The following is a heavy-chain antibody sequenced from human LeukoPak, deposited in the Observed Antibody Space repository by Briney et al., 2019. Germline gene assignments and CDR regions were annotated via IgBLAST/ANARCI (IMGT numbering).Heavy chain of an antibody. CDR1: GFTFSSSW. CDR2: VNSDGSST. V-gene: IGHV3-74*01. Sequence: PGGSLRLSCAASGFTFSSSWIHWVRQAPGKGLVWVSRVNSDGSSTTYADSVKGRFTISRDNGKNTLYLQMNSLRAEDTAVYYCARDSHYHMDLWGQGTTVTVSS. J-gene: IGHJ6*02. CDR3: ARDSHYHMDL.